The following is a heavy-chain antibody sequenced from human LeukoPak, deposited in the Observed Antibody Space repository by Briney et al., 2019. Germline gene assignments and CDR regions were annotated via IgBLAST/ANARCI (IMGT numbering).Heavy chain of an antibody. CDR3: ARGKEGVDY. CDR1: GFXFSTYW. CDR2: LSGDGSST. D-gene: IGHD3-16*01. V-gene: IGHV3-74*03. J-gene: IGHJ4*02. Sequence: GGSLRLSSVASGFXFSTYWMHWVRQAPGKGLLWVSRLSGDGSSTKYADSLKGRFTISRDNAKNTLYLQMNSLRAEDTAVYYCARGKEGVDYWGQGTLVTVSS.